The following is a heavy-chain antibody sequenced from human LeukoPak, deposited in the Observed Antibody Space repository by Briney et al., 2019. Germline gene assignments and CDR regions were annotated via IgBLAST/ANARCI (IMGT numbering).Heavy chain of an antibody. CDR2: ISGSGGST. D-gene: IGHD3-10*01. Sequence: QSGGSLRLSCAASGFTFSSYAMSWVRQAPGKGLEWVSAISGSGGSTYYADSVKGRFTISRDNSKNTLYLQMNSLRAEDTAVYYCAKDVPYGSGSYYSGWSDAFDIWGQGTMVTDSS. CDR1: GFTFSSYA. V-gene: IGHV3-23*01. J-gene: IGHJ3*02. CDR3: AKDVPYGSGSYYSGWSDAFDI.